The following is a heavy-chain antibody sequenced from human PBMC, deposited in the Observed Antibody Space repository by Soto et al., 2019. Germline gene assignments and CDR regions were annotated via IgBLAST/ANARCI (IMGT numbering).Heavy chain of an antibody. CDR1: GDSISSGCYY. D-gene: IGHD2-2*01. CDR2: IYHTGST. V-gene: IGHV4-31*03. Sequence: QVQLQESGPGLVKPSQTLSLTCSVSGDSISSGCYYRSWVRQRPGKGLEWIGYIYHTGSTKYNPPLQSRVSMSVDTPNHQFSLSLTSLTAADTAVYCCARGRDRMYQLLFVFDLWGQGTLVTVSS. CDR3: ARGRDRMYQLLFVFDL. J-gene: IGHJ3*01.